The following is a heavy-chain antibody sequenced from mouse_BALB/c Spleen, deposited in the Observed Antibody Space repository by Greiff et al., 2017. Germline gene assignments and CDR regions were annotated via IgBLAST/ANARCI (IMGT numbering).Heavy chain of an antibody. V-gene: IGHV1-12*01. D-gene: IGHD2-1*01. CDR2: IYPGNGDT. CDR1: GYTFTSYN. CDR3: ARGGYGNYYFDY. J-gene: IGHJ2*01. Sequence: QVQLQQPGAELVKPGASVKMSCKASGYTFTSYNMHWVKQTPGQGLEWIGAIYPGNGDTSYNQKFKGKATLTADKSSSTAYMQLSSLTSEDSAVYYCARGGYGNYYFDYWGQGTTLTVSS.